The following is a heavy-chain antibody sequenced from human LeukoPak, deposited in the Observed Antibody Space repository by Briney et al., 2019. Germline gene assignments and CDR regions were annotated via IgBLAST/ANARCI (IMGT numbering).Heavy chain of an antibody. V-gene: IGHV4-30-2*01. CDR3: ARAGSSSWYPYYFDY. CDR1: GGSISSGGYY. CDR2: IYHSGST. J-gene: IGHJ4*02. D-gene: IGHD6-13*01. Sequence: SETLSLTCTVSGGSISSGGYYWSWIRQPPGKGLEWIGYIYHSGSTYYNPSLKSRVTISVDRSKNQFSLKLSSVTAADTAVYYCARAGSSSWYPYYFDYWGQGTLVTVSS.